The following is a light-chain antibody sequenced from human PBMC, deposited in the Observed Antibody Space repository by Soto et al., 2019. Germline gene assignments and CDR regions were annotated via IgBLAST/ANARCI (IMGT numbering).Light chain of an antibody. V-gene: IGKV3-15*01. CDR3: QQYNNWPPIT. Sequence: EIVMTQSPATLSVSPGERATLSCRASQSVSGNLAGYQQKPGQAPRLLIYGASTRATGIPARFSGSGSGTDFPLTISRLQSEYFSVYYCQQYNNWPPITFAQGTKLEIK. CDR2: GAS. J-gene: IGKJ2*01. CDR1: QSVSGN.